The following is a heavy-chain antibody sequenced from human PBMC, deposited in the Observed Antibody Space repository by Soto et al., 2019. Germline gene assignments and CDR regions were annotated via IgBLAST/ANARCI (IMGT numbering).Heavy chain of an antibody. CDR3: AKDRGYGDRYDH. CDR2: IQTATGHP. D-gene: IGHD3-16*02. CDR1: GYTFLNYG. Sequence: QVQLVQSGPEVKKPGASVKVSCKASGYTFLNYGINWIRQAPGQGLEWMGGIQTATGHPTVAQKFRDRVTMTTDTSTVTSYMEMRCLRAGDTANYYWAKDRGYGDRYDHWGQGTLVTGSS. J-gene: IGHJ4*02. V-gene: IGHV1-18*01.